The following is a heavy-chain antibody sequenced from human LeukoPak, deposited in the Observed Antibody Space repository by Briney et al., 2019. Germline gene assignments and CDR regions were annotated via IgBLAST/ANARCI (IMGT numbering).Heavy chain of an antibody. D-gene: IGHD4-17*01. J-gene: IGHJ5*02. CDR1: GGSISSGGYY. V-gene: IGHV4-31*03. CDR3: AAQGTTVTTFFLDP. Sequence: SETLSLTCTVSGGSISSGGYYWSWIRQHPGEGLEWLGYIYYSGSTYYNPSLKSRVTISVDTSKIQVSLKLSSVTAADTAVYYCAAQGTTVTTFFLDPWGQGTLVTVSS. CDR2: IYYSGST.